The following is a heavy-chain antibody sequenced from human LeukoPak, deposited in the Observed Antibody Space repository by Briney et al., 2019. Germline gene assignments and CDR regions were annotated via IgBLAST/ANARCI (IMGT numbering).Heavy chain of an antibody. CDR3: ARAPLRYDFWSGLYYMDV. CDR1: GFTFSSYG. CDR2: ISHDGSNK. J-gene: IGHJ6*03. Sequence: PGRSLRLSCAASGFTFSSYGMHWVRQAPGKGLEWVAVISHDGSNKYYADSVKGRFTISRDNSKNTLYLQMNSLRAEDTAVYYCARAPLRYDFWSGLYYMDVWGKGTTVTVSS. D-gene: IGHD3-3*01. V-gene: IGHV3-30*03.